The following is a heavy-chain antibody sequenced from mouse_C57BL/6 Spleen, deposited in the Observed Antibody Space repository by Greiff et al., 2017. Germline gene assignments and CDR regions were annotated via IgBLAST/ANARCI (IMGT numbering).Heavy chain of an antibody. CDR3: AFICDGYRRAMDY. J-gene: IGHJ4*01. CDR1: GYTFTSYG. V-gene: IGHV1-81*01. D-gene: IGHD2-3*01. CDR2: ICPRSGNT. Sequence: VHLVESGAELARPGASVKLSCKASGYTFTSYGMSWVKQRTGQGLEWIGEICPRSGNTYYNEKFKGKGTLTADKTSNTAYMQLRSLTSEDSAVDLCAFICDGYRRAMDYWGQGTSVTVSS.